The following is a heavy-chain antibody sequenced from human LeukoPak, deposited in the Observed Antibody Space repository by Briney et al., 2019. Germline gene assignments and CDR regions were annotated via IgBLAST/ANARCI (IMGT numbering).Heavy chain of an antibody. CDR1: GFTFSSYA. CDR2: ISGSGGST. D-gene: IGHD2-15*01. CDR3: AKVYQGCSGGSCYRYFDY. V-gene: IGHV3-23*01. J-gene: IGHJ4*02. Sequence: GGSLRLSCAASGFTFSSYAMSWVRQAPGKGLEWVSAISGSGGSTYYADSVKGRFTISRDNSKNTLYLQMNSLRAEDTAVYYCAKVYQGCSGGSCYRYFDYWGQGTLVTVSS.